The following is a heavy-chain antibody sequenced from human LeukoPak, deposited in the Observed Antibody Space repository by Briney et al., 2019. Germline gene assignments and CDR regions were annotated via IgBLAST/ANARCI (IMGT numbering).Heavy chain of an antibody. CDR2: MNIDGSEK. V-gene: IGHV3-7*01. Sequence: GGSLRLSCAASGFTFSNYWMGWVRPAPGKRLEWVANMNIDGSEKYYADSVKGRFSISRDNARNSVYLQMAGLRVEDTAVYYCARDPVEWELLLDYWGQGTLVTVSS. D-gene: IGHD1-26*01. J-gene: IGHJ4*02. CDR1: GFTFSNYW. CDR3: ARDPVEWELLLDY.